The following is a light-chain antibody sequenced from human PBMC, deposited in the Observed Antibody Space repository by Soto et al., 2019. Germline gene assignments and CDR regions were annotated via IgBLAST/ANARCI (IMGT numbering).Light chain of an antibody. CDR3: SSYAGSNTPVV. J-gene: IGLJ2*01. CDR2: EVS. CDR1: SSDVGGYNY. Sequence: QSALTQPTSASGSPGQSVTISCTGNSSDVGGYNYVSWYQQHPGKAPKLIIYEVSKRPSGVPDRFSGSKSGNTASLTVSGLQAEDEADYYCSSYAGSNTPVVFGGGTKLTVL. V-gene: IGLV2-8*01.